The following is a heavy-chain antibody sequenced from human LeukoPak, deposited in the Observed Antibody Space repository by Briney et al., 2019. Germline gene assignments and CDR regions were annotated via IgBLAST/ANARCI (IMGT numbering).Heavy chain of an antibody. CDR1: GGTFSSYA. Sequence: SVQVSCKASGGTFSSYAISWVRQAPGQGLEWMGGIIPIFGTANYAQKFQGRVTMTSDTSISTAFMELSSLTSEDTAIYYCATTLRNKPPWGQGTLVTVSS. CDR2: IIPIFGTA. V-gene: IGHV1-69*05. CDR3: ATTLRNKPP. D-gene: IGHD5-12*01. J-gene: IGHJ4*02.